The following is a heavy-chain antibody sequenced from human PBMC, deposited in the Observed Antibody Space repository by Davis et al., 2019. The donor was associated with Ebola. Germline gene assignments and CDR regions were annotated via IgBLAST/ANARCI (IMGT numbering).Heavy chain of an antibody. CDR1: GYTFTSYG. V-gene: IGHV1-2*06. Sequence: AASVKVSCKASGYTFTSYGISWVRQAPGQGLEWMGRINPNSGGTNYAQKFQGRVTMTRDTSISTAYMELSRLRSDDTAVYYCARTVAATRAGYNWFDPWGQGTLVTVSS. CDR2: INPNSGGT. D-gene: IGHD2-15*01. J-gene: IGHJ5*02. CDR3: ARTVAATRAGYNWFDP.